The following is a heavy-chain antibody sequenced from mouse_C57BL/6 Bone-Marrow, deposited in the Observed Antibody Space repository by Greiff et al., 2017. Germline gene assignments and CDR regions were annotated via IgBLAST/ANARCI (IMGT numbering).Heavy chain of an antibody. J-gene: IGHJ2*01. D-gene: IGHD4-1*01. V-gene: IGHV1-5*01. CDR2: IYPGNSDT. CDR1: GYTFTSYW. CDR3: TSCGSNWALFDY. Sequence: VQLKQSGTVLARPGASVKMSCKTSGYTFTSYWMHWVKQRPGQGLEWIGAIYPGNSDTSYNQKFKGKAKLTAVTSASTAYMELSSLSNEDSAVYYCTSCGSNWALFDYWCQGTTLTVSS.